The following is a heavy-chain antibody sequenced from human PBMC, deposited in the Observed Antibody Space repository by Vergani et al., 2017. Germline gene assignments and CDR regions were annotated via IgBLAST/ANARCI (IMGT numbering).Heavy chain of an antibody. V-gene: IGHV3-48*03. CDR2: ISSSGSTI. CDR1: GFTFSSYE. CDR3: AGETLLYCSGGSCSI. J-gene: IGHJ6*02. Sequence: EVQLVESGGGLVQPGGSLRLSCAASGFTFSSYEMNWVRQAPGKGLEWVSYISSSGSTIYYADSVKGRFTIFIDNAKNSLYLQMNSLRAEDTAVYYCAGETLLYCSGGSCSIWGQGTTVTVSS. D-gene: IGHD2-15*01.